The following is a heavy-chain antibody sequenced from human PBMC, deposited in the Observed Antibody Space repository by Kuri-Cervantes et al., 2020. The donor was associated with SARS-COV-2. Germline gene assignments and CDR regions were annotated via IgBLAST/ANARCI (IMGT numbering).Heavy chain of an antibody. V-gene: IGHV4-30-2*01. D-gene: IGHD3-3*01. CDR3: ARVKRITIFGVSTNKAYYFDY. J-gene: IGHJ4*02. CDR2: IYHSGST. CDR1: GGSFSGYS. Sequence: TLSLTCAGYGGSFSGYSWSWIRQPPGRGLEWIGYIYHSGSTYYNPSLKSRVTISVDRSKNQFSLKLSSVTAADTAVYYCARVKRITIFGVSTNKAYYFDYWGQGTLVTVSS.